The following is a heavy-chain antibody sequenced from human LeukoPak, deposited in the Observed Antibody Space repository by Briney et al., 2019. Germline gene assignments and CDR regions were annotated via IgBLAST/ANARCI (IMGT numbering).Heavy chain of an antibody. D-gene: IGHD2-2*02. CDR1: GGSISSSSYY. CDR3: ARGGVHCSSTSCYIAYYYYYYMDV. J-gene: IGHJ6*03. Sequence: PSETLSLTCTVSGGSISSSSYYWGWIRQPPGKGLEWIGSIYYSGSTYYNPSLKSRVTISVDTSKNQFSLKLSSVTAADTAVYYCARGGVHCSSTSCYIAYYYYYYMDVWGKETTVTVSS. V-gene: IGHV4-39*01. CDR2: IYYSGST.